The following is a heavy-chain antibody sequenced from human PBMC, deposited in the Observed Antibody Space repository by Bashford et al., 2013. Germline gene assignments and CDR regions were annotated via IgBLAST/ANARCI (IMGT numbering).Heavy chain of an antibody. V-gene: IGHV1-46*01. CDR2: XNPSGGST. D-gene: IGHD5-18*01. J-gene: IGHJ4*02. CDR3: ARRGYSYGFVDY. Sequence: WVRQAPGQGLEWMGIXNPSGGSTGYAQKFQGRVTMTRDTSTSTVYMELSSLRSEDTAVYYCARRGYSYGFVDYWGQGTLVTVSS.